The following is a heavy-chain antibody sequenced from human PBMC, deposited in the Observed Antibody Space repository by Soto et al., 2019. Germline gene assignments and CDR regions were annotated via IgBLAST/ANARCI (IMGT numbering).Heavy chain of an antibody. D-gene: IGHD3-3*01. CDR3: GHSKRRGHYASWLDP. CDR2: IYWNDDK. J-gene: IGHJ5*02. CDR1: VFSLSTSGVG. V-gene: IGHV2-5*01. Sequence: SGRTLWNPTHTLRLTCTFSVFSLSTSGVGVGWIRQPPGKALEWLPRIYWNDDKLYSPSLKSRLTITKHTSKNQVVLTLPNMDPVDTAPYYCGHSKRRGHYASWLDPWGQGTLVTVSS.